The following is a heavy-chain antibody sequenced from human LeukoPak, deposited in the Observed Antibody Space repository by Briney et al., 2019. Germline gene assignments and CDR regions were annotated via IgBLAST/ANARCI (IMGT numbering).Heavy chain of an antibody. CDR2: ISYDGSNK. J-gene: IGHJ6*02. Sequence: GGSLRLSCAASGFTFSSYAMHWVRQAPGKGLEWVAVISYDGSNKYYADSVKGRFTISRDNSKNTLYLQMSSLRAEDTAVYYCARDRAARSPYYYGMDVWGQGTTVTVSS. V-gene: IGHV3-30*04. CDR3: ARDRAARSPYYYGMDV. D-gene: IGHD6-6*01. CDR1: GFTFSSYA.